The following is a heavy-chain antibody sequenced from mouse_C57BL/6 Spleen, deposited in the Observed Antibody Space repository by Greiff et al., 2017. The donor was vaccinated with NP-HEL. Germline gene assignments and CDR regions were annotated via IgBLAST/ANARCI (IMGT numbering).Heavy chain of an antibody. J-gene: IGHJ3*01. CDR1: GFTFSDYG. Sequence: DVHLVESGGGLVKPGGSLKLSCAASGFTFSDYGMHWVRQAPEKGLEWVAYISSGSSTIYYADTVKGRFTISRDNAKNTLFLQMTSLRSEDTAMYYCARGYYPVFAYWGQGTLVTVSA. D-gene: IGHD2-3*01. CDR3: ARGYYPVFAY. CDR2: ISSGSSTI. V-gene: IGHV5-17*01.